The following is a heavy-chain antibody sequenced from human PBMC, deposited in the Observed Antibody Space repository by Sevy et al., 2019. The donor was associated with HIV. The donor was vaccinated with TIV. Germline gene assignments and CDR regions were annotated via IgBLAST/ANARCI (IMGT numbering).Heavy chain of an antibody. CDR3: ATDAGVARGGGWSSGGMDI. CDR2: INKDGSKK. D-gene: IGHD2-21*01. CDR1: GFRLGTSW. Sequence: GGSLRLSCAASGFRLGTSWMSWVRQAPGKGLEWVANINKDGSKKYYVDSVKGRFTISRDNAKASLFLQMSGLTFEDTDIYYCATDAGVARGGGWSSGGMDIWGHGTNVTVSS. V-gene: IGHV3-7*03. J-gene: IGHJ6*02.